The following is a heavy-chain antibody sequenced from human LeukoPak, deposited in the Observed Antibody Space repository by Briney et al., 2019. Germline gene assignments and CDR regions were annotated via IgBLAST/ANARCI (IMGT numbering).Heavy chain of an antibody. CDR1: EYTFTSYD. J-gene: IGHJ4*02. Sequence: ASVKVSCKASEYTFTSYDINWVRQATGQGLEWMGWMNPNSGNTGYAQKFQGRVTMTRNTSISTAYMELSSLRSEDTAVYYCARYYDSSGLDFGYWGQGTLVTVSS. D-gene: IGHD3-22*01. CDR3: ARYYDSSGLDFGY. V-gene: IGHV1-8*01. CDR2: MNPNSGNT.